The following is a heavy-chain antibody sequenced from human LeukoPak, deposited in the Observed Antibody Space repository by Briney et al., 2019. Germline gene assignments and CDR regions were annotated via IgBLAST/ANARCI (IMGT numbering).Heavy chain of an antibody. J-gene: IGHJ4*02. V-gene: IGHV4-61*02. CDR1: GGSISSGSYY. CDR3: ASVSSGWYFDY. D-gene: IGHD6-19*01. Sequence: SQTLSLTCTVSGGSISSGSYYWSWIRQPAGKGLEWIGRIYASGSTNYNPSLKSRVTISVDTSKNQFSLKLSSVTAADTAVYYCASVSSGWYFDYWGQGTLVTVSS. CDR2: IYASGST.